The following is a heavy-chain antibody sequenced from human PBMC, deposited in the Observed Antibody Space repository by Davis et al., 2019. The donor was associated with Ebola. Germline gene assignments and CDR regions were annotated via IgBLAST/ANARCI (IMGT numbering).Heavy chain of an antibody. V-gene: IGHV3-21*03. J-gene: IGHJ5*02. D-gene: IGHD6-19*01. CDR2: ISSSSSYI. CDR3: TTLVVAGS. CDR1: GFTFSSYS. Sequence: GESLKISCAASGFTFSSYSMNWVRQAPGKGLEWVSSISSSSSYIYYADSVKGRFTISRDNAKNSLYLQMNSLKTEDTAVYYCTTLVVAGSWGQGTLVTVSS.